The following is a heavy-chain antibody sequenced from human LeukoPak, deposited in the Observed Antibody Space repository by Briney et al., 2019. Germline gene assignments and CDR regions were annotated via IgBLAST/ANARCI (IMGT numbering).Heavy chain of an antibody. Sequence: PGRSLRLSCAASGFTFSSYGMHWVRQAPGKGLEWVSSISSSSRYINYADSVKGRFTISRDNAKNSLFLQMNSLRAEDTAVYYCAELGITMIGGVWGKGTTVTISS. V-gene: IGHV3-21*01. J-gene: IGHJ6*04. CDR1: GFTFSSYG. D-gene: IGHD3-10*02. CDR3: AELGITMIGGV. CDR2: ISSSSRYI.